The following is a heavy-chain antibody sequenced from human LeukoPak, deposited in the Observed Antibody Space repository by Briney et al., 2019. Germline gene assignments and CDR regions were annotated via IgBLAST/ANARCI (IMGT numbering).Heavy chain of an antibody. Sequence: SETLSLTCAVYGESFSGYYWSWIRQPPGKGLEWIGEINHRGSTNYNPSLKSRVTISVDTSKNQFSLKLSSVTAADTAVYYCAIVSLYYDFWSGGPYYYMDVWGKGTTVTVSS. J-gene: IGHJ6*03. D-gene: IGHD3-3*01. CDR3: AIVSLYYDFWSGGPYYYMDV. CDR2: INHRGST. CDR1: GESFSGYY. V-gene: IGHV4-34*01.